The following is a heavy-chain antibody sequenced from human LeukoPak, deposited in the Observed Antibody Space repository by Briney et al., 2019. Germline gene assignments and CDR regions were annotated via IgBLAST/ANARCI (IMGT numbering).Heavy chain of an antibody. CDR1: GSTFTSYW. Sequence: HGASLQISGQGSGSTFTSYWIGWVRQLPGKGLEWMGIIYPGDSDTRYSPSFQGQVTISADKSISTAYLQWSSLKASDTAMYYCARRGGGSYDYWGQGTLVTVSS. V-gene: IGHV5-51*01. D-gene: IGHD3-16*01. CDR3: ARRGGGSYDY. CDR2: IYPGDSDT. J-gene: IGHJ4*02.